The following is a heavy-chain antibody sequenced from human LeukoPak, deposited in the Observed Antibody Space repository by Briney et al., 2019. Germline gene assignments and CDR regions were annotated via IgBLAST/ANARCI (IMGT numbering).Heavy chain of an antibody. CDR1: GYTFTSYD. CDR2: MNPNSGNT. CDR3: AFSSVYGGNLDY. Sequence: RASVKVSCKASGYTFTSYDINGVRQATGQGLEWMGWMNPNSGNTGYAQKFQGRVTITRNTSISTAYMELSSLRSEDTAVYYCAFSSVYGGNLDYWGQGTLVTVSS. J-gene: IGHJ4*02. D-gene: IGHD4-23*01. V-gene: IGHV1-8*03.